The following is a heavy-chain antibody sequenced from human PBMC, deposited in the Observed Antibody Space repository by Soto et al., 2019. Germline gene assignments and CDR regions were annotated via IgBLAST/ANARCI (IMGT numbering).Heavy chain of an antibody. J-gene: IGHJ5*02. CDR1: GGSISSGSYY. V-gene: IGHV4-39*02. D-gene: IGHD1-26*01. Sequence: SATLSLTFSVSGGSISSGSYYWGWIRQPPGRALEWLASTYHGGTTYSTPSHKSRVTLSVPTSKYHCSLRLTSVTAADAAVYYCASRGGRTAQTHWFGPCDQGTLGTVS. CDR2: TYHGGTT. CDR3: ASRGGRTAQTHWFGP.